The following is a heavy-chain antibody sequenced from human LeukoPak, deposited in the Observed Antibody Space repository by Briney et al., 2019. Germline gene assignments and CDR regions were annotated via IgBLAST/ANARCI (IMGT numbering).Heavy chain of an antibody. D-gene: IGHD4-11*01. CDR1: GFTFSSYE. V-gene: IGHV3-48*03. J-gene: IGHJ6*02. CDR3: AREGSNGGYYYYGMDV. Sequence: GGSLGLSCAASGFTFSSYEMNWVRQAPGKGLEWVSYISSSGSTIYYADSVKGRFTISRDNAKNSLYLQMNSLRAEDTAVYYCAREGSNGGYYYYGMDVWGQGTTVTVSS. CDR2: ISSSGSTI.